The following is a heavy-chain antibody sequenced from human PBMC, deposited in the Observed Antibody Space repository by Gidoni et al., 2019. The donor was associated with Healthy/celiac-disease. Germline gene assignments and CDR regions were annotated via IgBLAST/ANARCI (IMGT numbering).Heavy chain of an antibody. CDR1: GFTFRSYE. D-gene: IGHD6-19*01. V-gene: IGHV3-48*03. CDR3: ARDGQWLVLFAFDI. CDR2: ISSSGSTI. Sequence: EVQLVESGGGLVQPGGSLSLSCAASGFTFRSYEMNGVRQAPGKGLEWVSYISSSGSTIYYADSVKGRFTISRDNAKNSLYLQMNSLRAEDTAVYYCARDGQWLVLFAFDIWGQGTMVTVSS. J-gene: IGHJ3*02.